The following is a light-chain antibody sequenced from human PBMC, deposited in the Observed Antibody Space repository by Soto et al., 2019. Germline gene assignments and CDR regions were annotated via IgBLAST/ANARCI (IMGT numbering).Light chain of an antibody. Sequence: DIQMTQSPSSVSASVGDRVTITCRASQGISRWLAWYQQKPGKAPKFLIYATSSFQSGVPSRFSGSGSRKDFTLTISSLQPEDFATYYCQQANSFPITFGQGTRLEIK. V-gene: IGKV1-12*01. CDR3: QQANSFPIT. J-gene: IGKJ5*01. CDR2: ATS. CDR1: QGISRW.